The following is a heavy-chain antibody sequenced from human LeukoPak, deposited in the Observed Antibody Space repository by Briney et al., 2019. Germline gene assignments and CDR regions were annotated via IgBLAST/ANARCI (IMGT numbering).Heavy chain of an antibody. J-gene: IGHJ1*01. D-gene: IGHD5-24*01. CDR3: ARLGDGYNSHFQH. Sequence: NPGEPLRISCKGSGYSFTSYWISWVRQVPGKGLEWMGRIDPSDSYTNYSPSFQGHVTISADKSISTAYLQWSSLKASDTAIYYCARLGDGYNSHFQHWGQGTLVTVSS. CDR1: GYSFTSYW. V-gene: IGHV5-10-1*01. CDR2: IDPSDSYT.